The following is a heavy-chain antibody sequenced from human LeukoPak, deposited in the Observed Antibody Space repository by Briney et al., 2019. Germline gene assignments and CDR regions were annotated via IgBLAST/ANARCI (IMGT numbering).Heavy chain of an antibody. J-gene: IGHJ4*02. CDR1: GGSISSSSYY. CDR3: ARHASGWYYFDY. CDR2: IYYSGST. D-gene: IGHD6-19*01. V-gene: IGHV4-39*01. Sequence: LETLSLTCTVSGGSISSSSYYWGWIRQPPGKGLEWIGSIYYSGSTYYNPSLKSRVTISVDTSKNQFSLKLSSVTAADTAVHYCARHASGWYYFDYWGQGTLVTVSS.